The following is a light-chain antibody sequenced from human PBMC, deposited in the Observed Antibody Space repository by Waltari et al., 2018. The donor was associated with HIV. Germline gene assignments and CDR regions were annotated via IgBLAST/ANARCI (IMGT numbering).Light chain of an antibody. Sequence: SYELTQPPSVSVSPGKTASITCSGAKLGDKYACWYQQKPGQSTVLVIYQDSKRPSGIPERFSGSNSGNTATLTISGTQAMDEADYYCQAWDSGHVVFGGGTKLTVL. CDR3: QAWDSGHVV. CDR2: QDS. J-gene: IGLJ2*01. V-gene: IGLV3-1*01. CDR1: KLGDKY.